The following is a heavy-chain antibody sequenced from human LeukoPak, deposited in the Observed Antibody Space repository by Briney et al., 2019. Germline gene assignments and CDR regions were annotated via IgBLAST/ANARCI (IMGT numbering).Heavy chain of an antibody. Sequence: VASVKVSCKASGYTFTGYYMHWVRQAPGQGLEWMGWINPNSGGTNYAQKFQGRVTMTRDTSISTAYMELSRLRSDDTAVYYCARVRVGYCSSTSCYYYYGMDVWGQGTTVTVSS. CDR3: ARVRVGYCSSTSCYYYYGMDV. J-gene: IGHJ6*02. V-gene: IGHV1-2*02. CDR2: INPNSGGT. CDR1: GYTFTGYY. D-gene: IGHD2-2*01.